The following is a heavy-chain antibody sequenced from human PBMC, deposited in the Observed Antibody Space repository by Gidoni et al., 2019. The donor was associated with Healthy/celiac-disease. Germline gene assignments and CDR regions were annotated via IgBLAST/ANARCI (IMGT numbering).Heavy chain of an antibody. CDR1: GGSISSGSYY. V-gene: IGHV4-61*02. CDR3: ARDPPPVAYCSSTSCSTGAYYYYGMDV. J-gene: IGHJ6*02. D-gene: IGHD2-2*01. Sequence: QVQLQESGPGLVKTSQTLSLTCTVSGGSISSGSYYWSWIRQPAGKGLEWIGRIYTSGSTNYNPSLKSRVTISVDTSKNQFSLKLSSVTAADTAVYYCARDPPPVAYCSSTSCSTGAYYYYGMDVWGQGTTVTVSS. CDR2: IYTSGST.